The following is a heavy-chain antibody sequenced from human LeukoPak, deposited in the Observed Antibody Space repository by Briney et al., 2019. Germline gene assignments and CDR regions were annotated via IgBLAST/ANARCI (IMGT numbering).Heavy chain of an antibody. J-gene: IGHJ4*02. D-gene: IGHD5-18*01. Sequence: PGGSLRLSCAASGFTFSSYAMSWVRQAPGKGLEWVSAISGSGGSTYYADSAKGRFTISRDNSKNTLYLQMNSLRAEDTAVYYCAKELGYSYGPAYFDYWGQGTLVTVSS. CDR1: GFTFSSYA. CDR2: ISGSGGST. CDR3: AKELGYSYGPAYFDY. V-gene: IGHV3-23*01.